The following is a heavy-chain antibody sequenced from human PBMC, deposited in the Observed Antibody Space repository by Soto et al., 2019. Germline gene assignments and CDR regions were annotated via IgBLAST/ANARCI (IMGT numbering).Heavy chain of an antibody. CDR2: ISYDGSNK. D-gene: IGHD1-1*01. Sequence: QVQLVESGGGVVQPGRSLRLSCAASGFTFSSYAMHWVRQAPGKGLEWVAVISYDGSNKYYADSVKGRFTISRDNSENTLYLQMNSLRAEDTAVYYCARNGLERVMFDYWGQGTLVTVSS. J-gene: IGHJ4*02. V-gene: IGHV3-30-3*01. CDR3: ARNGLERVMFDY. CDR1: GFTFSSYA.